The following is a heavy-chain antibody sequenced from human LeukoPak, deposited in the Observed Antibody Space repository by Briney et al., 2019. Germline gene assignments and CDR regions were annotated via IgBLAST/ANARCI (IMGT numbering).Heavy chain of an antibody. D-gene: IGHD4-4*01. CDR1: GGTFSSYA. J-gene: IGHJ4*02. V-gene: IGHV1-69*04. Sequence: SVKVSCKASGGTFSSYAISWVRQATGQGLEWRGRIIPILGIANYAQKFQGRVTITADKSTTTAYMELSSLRSEDTAVYYCARDLTTVTTGGGYWGQGTLVTVSS. CDR3: ARDLTTVTTGGGY. CDR2: IIPILGIA.